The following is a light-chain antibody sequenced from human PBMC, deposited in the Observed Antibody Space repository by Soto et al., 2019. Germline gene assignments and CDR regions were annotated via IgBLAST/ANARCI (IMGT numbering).Light chain of an antibody. Sequence: EIVLTQSPCTLSLSPGERATLSCRASQSVSSSYLAWYQQKPGHAPSLLIYGASSRATGIPDRLSGSGSGTDFTLTISRLEPEDSAVYYCQYYDTFRTFGQGTKVDIK. CDR2: GAS. J-gene: IGKJ1*01. V-gene: IGKV3-20*01. CDR3: QYYDTFRT. CDR1: QSVSSSY.